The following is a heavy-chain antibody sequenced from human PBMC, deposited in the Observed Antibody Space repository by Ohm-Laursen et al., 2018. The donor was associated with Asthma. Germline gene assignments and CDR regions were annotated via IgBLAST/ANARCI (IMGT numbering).Heavy chain of an antibody. Sequence: SETLSLTCAVNGGSFNGYYWNWIRQPPGKGLEWIGHTYHSGSTYYNPSLKSRVAISVDRSKNQFSLTLSSVTASDTAIYYCARVSSSWFDFWGQGTLVTVSS. CDR1: GGSFNGYY. CDR2: TYHSGST. J-gene: IGHJ4*02. CDR3: ARVSSSWFDF. D-gene: IGHD6-13*01. V-gene: IGHV4-34*01.